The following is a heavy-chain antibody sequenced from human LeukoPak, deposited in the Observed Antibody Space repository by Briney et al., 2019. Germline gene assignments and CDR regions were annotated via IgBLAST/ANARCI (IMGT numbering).Heavy chain of an antibody. Sequence: ASVKVSCKASGYTFTSYDINWVRQATGQELEWMGWMNPNSGNTGYAQKFQGRVTITRNTSISTAYMELSSLRSEDTAVYYCARTRGLWFGELLGSWGQGTLVTVSS. V-gene: IGHV1-8*03. D-gene: IGHD3-10*01. CDR3: ARTRGLWFGELLGS. CDR1: GYTFTSYD. CDR2: MNPNSGNT. J-gene: IGHJ4*02.